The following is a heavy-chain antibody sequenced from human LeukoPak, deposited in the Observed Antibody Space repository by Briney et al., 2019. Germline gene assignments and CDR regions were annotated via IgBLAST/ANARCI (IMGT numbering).Heavy chain of an antibody. J-gene: IGHJ4*02. CDR2: INPNSGGT. CDR1: GYTFTGYY. Sequence: ASVKVSCKASGYTFTGYYMHWVRQAPGQGLEWMGWINPNSGGTNYAQKFQGRVTKTRDTSISIAYMELSRLRSDDTAVYYCARVRIAVAGKYYFDYWGQGTLVTFSS. D-gene: IGHD6-19*01. V-gene: IGHV1-2*02. CDR3: ARVRIAVAGKYYFDY.